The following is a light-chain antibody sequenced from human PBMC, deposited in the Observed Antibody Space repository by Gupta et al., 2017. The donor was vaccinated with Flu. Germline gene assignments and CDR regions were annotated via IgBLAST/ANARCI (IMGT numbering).Light chain of an antibody. V-gene: IGKV3-11*01. J-gene: IGKJ4*01. CDR2: DAS. CDR1: QSVSSH. CDR3: QPRIT. Sequence: EIVLTQSPATLALSPGERATLSCRASQSVSSHLSWDQQKPGQAPRLPIYDASNTATGIPGRFSGSGSVTDFTLTFRGLAAEDFEVYNCQPRITFGGGTKVEIK.